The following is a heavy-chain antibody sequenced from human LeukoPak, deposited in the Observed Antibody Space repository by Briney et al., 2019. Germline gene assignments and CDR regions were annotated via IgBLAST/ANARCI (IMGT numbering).Heavy chain of an antibody. Sequence: SETLSLTCAVYGGSFGGYYWSWIRQPPGKGLEWIGEINHSGSTNYNPSLKSRVTISVDTSKNQFSLKLSSVTAADTAVYYCARELYYYDSSGYYRFDYWGQGTLVTVSS. CDR1: GGSFGGYY. V-gene: IGHV4-34*01. CDR3: ARELYYYDSSGYYRFDY. J-gene: IGHJ4*02. D-gene: IGHD3-22*01. CDR2: INHSGST.